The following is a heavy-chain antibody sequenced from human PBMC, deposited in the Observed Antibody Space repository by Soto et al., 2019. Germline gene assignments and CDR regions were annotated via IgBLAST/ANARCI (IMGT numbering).Heavy chain of an antibody. CDR2: ISAYNGNT. Sequence: ASVKVSCKASGYTFTSYGISWVRQAPGQGLEWMGWISAYNGNTNYAQKLQGRVTTTTDTSTSTAYMELSSLRSEDTAVYYCARASSHYCGGDCYFDYWGQGTLVTVSS. J-gene: IGHJ4*02. CDR3: ARASSHYCGGDCYFDY. CDR1: GYTFTSYG. D-gene: IGHD2-21*02. V-gene: IGHV1-18*04.